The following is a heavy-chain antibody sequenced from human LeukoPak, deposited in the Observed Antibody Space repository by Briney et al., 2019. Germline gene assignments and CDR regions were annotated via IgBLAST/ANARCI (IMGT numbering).Heavy chain of an antibody. V-gene: IGHV1-69*05. D-gene: IGHD4-17*01. Sequence: GASVKVSCKASGYTFSSYAISWVRQAPGQGLEWMGGIIPIFGTANYAQKFQGRVTITTDESTSTAYMELSSLRSEDTAVYYCARDPLYGDYGNWFDPWGQGTLVTVSS. CDR1: GYTFSSYA. CDR2: IIPIFGTA. J-gene: IGHJ5*02. CDR3: ARDPLYGDYGNWFDP.